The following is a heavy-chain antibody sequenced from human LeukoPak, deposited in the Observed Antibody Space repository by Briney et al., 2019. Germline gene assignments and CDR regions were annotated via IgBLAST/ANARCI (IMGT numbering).Heavy chain of an antibody. CDR2: IYPGDSDT. V-gene: IGHV5-51*01. J-gene: IGHJ3*02. D-gene: IGHD3-22*01. CDR1: GYSFTSYW. CDR3: ARRQHYYDRSGYREAFDI. Sequence: GESLKISCKGSGYSFTSYWIGWVRQMPGKGLEWMGIIYPGDSDTRYSPSFQGQVTISADKSISTAYLQWSSLKASDTAMYYCARRQHYYDRSGYREAFDIWGQGTMVTVSS.